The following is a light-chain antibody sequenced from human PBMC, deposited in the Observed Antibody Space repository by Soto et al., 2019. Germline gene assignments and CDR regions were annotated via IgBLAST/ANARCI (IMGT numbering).Light chain of an antibody. CDR1: QSVSSNY. V-gene: IGKV3-20*01. CDR2: GAS. Sequence: EIVLTQSPGTLSLSPGERATLSCRASQSVSSNYLAWYQQKPGQAPRLLIYGASSRATGTPDRFSGSGSGTAFTLTISRLEPEDFAVYHCQPYITAPETFGQGTKVEIK. J-gene: IGKJ1*01. CDR3: QPYITAPET.